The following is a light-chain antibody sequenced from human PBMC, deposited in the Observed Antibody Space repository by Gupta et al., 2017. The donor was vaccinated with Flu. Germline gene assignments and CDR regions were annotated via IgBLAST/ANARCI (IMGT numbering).Light chain of an antibody. CDR3: SSYTSSSTDVV. CDR1: RSDVGAYAY. Sequence: QAAMTQPASVSGSPGQSITISCTGTRSDVGAYAYVSWYQQHPAQAPKLMIYEVSNRPSGVANRFSGSKSGNTASLTSARLQTEDEADYYCSSYTSSSTDVVFGGGTKLTVL. V-gene: IGLV2-14*01. CDR2: EVS. J-gene: IGLJ2*01.